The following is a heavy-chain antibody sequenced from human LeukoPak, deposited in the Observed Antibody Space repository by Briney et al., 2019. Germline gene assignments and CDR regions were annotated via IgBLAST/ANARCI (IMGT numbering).Heavy chain of an antibody. CDR2: IIPIFGTA. J-gene: IGHJ3*02. V-gene: IGHV1-69*13. D-gene: IGHD2-15*01. CDR1: GGTFSSYA. CDR3: ARDPGYCSGGSCSDAFDI. Sequence: GASVKVSCKASGGTFSSYAISWVRQAPGQELEWMGGIIPIFGTANYAQKFQGRVTITADESTSTAYMELSSLRSEDTAVYYCARDPGYCSGGSCSDAFDIWGQGTMVTVSS.